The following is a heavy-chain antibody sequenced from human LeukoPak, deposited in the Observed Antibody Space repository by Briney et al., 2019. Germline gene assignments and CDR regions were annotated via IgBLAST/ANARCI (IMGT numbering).Heavy chain of an antibody. Sequence: QTGGPLRLSCAASGFTFSSYAMSWVRQAPGKGLEWVSAVSGSGGSTYYADSVKGRFTISRDNSKNTLYLQMNSLRAEDTAVYYCAKDRPRTYYYDSSGLTAFDYWGQGTLVTVSS. J-gene: IGHJ4*02. V-gene: IGHV3-23*01. D-gene: IGHD3-22*01. CDR3: AKDRPRTYYYDSSGLTAFDY. CDR2: VSGSGGST. CDR1: GFTFSSYA.